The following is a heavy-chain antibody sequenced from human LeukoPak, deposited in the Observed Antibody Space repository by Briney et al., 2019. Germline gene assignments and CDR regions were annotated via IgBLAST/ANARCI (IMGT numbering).Heavy chain of an antibody. CDR1: GYTLTELS. Sequence: VASVKVSCKVSGYTLTELSMHWVRQAPGKGLEWMGGFDPEDGETIYAQKFQGRVTMTRDTSISTAYMELSRLRSDDTAVYYCARSSIAAAGTWFDPWGQGTLVTVSS. D-gene: IGHD6-13*01. V-gene: IGHV1-24*01. CDR3: ARSSIAAAGTWFDP. CDR2: FDPEDGET. J-gene: IGHJ5*02.